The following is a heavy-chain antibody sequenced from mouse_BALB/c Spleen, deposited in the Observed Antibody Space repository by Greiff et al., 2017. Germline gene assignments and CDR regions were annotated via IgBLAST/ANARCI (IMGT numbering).Heavy chain of an antibody. CDR2: ISNGGGST. CDR1: GFTFSSYT. J-gene: IGHJ2*01. CDR3: ARQDLAYYFDY. V-gene: IGHV5-12-2*01. Sequence: EVQVVESGGGLVQPGGSLKLSCAASGFTFSSYTMSWVRQTPEKRLEWVAYISNGGGSTYYPDTVKGRFTISRDNDKNTLYLQMSSLKSEDTAMYYCARQDLAYYFDYWGQGTTLTVSA.